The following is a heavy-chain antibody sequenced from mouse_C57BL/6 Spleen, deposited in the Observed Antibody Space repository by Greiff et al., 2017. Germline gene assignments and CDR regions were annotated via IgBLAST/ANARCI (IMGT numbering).Heavy chain of an antibody. CDR2: IDPSDSYT. D-gene: IGHD2-10*01. CDR3: ARSSYGNYDPFDY. V-gene: IGHV1-69*01. CDR1: GYTFTSYW. J-gene: IGHJ2*01. Sequence: QVQLQQPGAELVMPGASVKLSCKASGYTFTSYWMHWVKQRPGQGLEWIGEIDPSDSYTNYNQKFKGKSTLTVDKSSSTAYMQLSSLTSEDSAVYYCARSSYGNYDPFDYWGQGTTLTVSS.